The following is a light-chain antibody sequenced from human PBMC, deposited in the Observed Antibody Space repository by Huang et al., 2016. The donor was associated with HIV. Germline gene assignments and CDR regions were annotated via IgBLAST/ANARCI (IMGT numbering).Light chain of an antibody. Sequence: DIQMTQSPSSLSASVGDRVTITCRASQGISSYVNWYQQKPGKAPKLLIYAASTLQSGFPSRFSGSGSGTDFTLTISSLQPADSATYYCQETYSIPYTFGQGTKLEIK. CDR3: QETYSIPYT. CDR1: QGISSY. V-gene: IGKV1-39*01. CDR2: AAS. J-gene: IGKJ2*01.